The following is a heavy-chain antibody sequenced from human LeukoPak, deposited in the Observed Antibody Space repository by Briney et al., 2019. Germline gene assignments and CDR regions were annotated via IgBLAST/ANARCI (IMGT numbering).Heavy chain of an antibody. V-gene: IGHV4-34*01. CDR3: ARQRSSGLRVEDY. J-gene: IGHJ4*02. CDR2: VNHSGYT. D-gene: IGHD6-19*01. CDR1: GVSFSTYY. Sequence: PSETLSLTCDVSGVSFSTYYWSWIRQSPEKGLEWIGEVNHSGYTNYNPSLKGRVTISVDPSKNQFSLKLSSVTAADTAVYYCARQRSSGLRVEDYWGQGTLVTVSS.